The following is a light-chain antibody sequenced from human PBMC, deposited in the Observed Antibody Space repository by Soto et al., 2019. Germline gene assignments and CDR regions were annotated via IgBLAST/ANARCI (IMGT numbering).Light chain of an antibody. CDR2: VAS. CDR3: QQLNTYPWT. CDR1: QGIGRY. V-gene: IGKV1-9*01. Sequence: DIQLTQSPSFLSASVGDRVTITCRASQGIGRYLAWYQQKPGKAPKLLIYVASTLQSGVPPRFSGSGSGTEFTLTISSLQPEDFATYSCQQLNTYPWTFGQGTKVEIK. J-gene: IGKJ1*01.